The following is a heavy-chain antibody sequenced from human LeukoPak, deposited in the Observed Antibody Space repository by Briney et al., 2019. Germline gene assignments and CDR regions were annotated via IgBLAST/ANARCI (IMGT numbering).Heavy chain of an antibody. J-gene: IGHJ4*02. CDR3: ARSVAGTGRTL. V-gene: IGHV3-11*01. D-gene: IGHD6-19*01. CDR2: ISSSGSTI. Sequence: GGSLRLSRAASGFTFSDYYMSWIRQAPGKGLEWVSYISSSGSTIYYADSVKGRFTISRENAKSALYLQMSSLRAEDTAVYYCARSVAGTGRTLWGQGTLVTVSS. CDR1: GFTFSDYY.